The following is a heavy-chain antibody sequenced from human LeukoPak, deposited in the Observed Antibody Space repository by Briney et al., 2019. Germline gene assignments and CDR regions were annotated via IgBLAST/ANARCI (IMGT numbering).Heavy chain of an antibody. Sequence: GGSLRLSCAASGFTFSSYSMNWVRQAPGKGLEWVAVISYDGSNKYYADSVKGRFTISRDNSKNTLYLQMNSLRAEDTAVYYCAIQGSSGWYRDFDYWGQGTLVTVSS. V-gene: IGHV3-30*03. D-gene: IGHD6-19*01. CDR1: GFTFSSYS. CDR2: ISYDGSNK. J-gene: IGHJ4*02. CDR3: AIQGSSGWYRDFDY.